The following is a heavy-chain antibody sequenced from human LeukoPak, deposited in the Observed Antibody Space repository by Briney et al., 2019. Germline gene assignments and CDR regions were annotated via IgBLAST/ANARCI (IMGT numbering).Heavy chain of an antibody. J-gene: IGHJ4*02. CDR1: GFTFSSYA. Sequence: GGSLRLSCAASGFTFSSYAMSWVRQAPGKGLEWVSDISGSGGSKYYADSVKGRFTISRDNSKNTLYLKMNSMRADDTAEYYCAKDGSSNDWEYYFDYWGQGTLVTVSS. D-gene: IGHD5-12*01. V-gene: IGHV3-23*01. CDR2: ISGSGGSK. CDR3: AKDGSSNDWEYYFDY.